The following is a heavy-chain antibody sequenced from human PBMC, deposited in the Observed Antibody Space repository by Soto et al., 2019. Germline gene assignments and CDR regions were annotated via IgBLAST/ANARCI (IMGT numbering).Heavy chain of an antibody. CDR2: IYYSGST. CDR1: GGSVSSGSYY. J-gene: IGHJ4*02. Sequence: PSETLSLTCTVSGGSVSSGSYYWSWIRQPPGKGLEWIGYIYYSGSTNYNPSLKSRVTISVDTSKNQFSLKLSSVTAADTAVYYCATPYYYDSSGYPHWGQGTLVTVSS. V-gene: IGHV4-61*01. CDR3: ATPYYYDSSGYPH. D-gene: IGHD3-22*01.